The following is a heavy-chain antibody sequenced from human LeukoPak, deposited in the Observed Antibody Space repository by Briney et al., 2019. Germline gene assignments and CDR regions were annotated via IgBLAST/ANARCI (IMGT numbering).Heavy chain of an antibody. CDR2: IYSDNT. V-gene: IGHV3-20*04. CDR3: ARDANYGGNTRIYYYYYMDV. CDR1: GFRFDDYG. Sequence: GGSLRLSCAASGFRFDDYGMSWVRQVPGKGLEWVSFIYSDNTHYSDSVKGRFTISRDNAKNSLYLQMNSLRAEDTALYYCARDANYGGNTRIYYYYYMDVWGKGTTVTVSS. D-gene: IGHD4-23*01. J-gene: IGHJ6*03.